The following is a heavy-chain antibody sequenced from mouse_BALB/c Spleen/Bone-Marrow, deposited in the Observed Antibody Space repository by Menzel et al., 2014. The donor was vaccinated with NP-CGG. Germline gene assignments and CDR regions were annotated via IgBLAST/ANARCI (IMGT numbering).Heavy chain of an antibody. Sequence: QVQLQQSGAELAKPGASVKMSCKASGYTLTSYWMHWVKQRPGQGLEWIGYINPSSGYTEFNQRFKDKATLTADRSSSTAYMQLSSVTSEDSAVYYCARGYYVMDYWGQGTSVTVSS. J-gene: IGHJ4*01. V-gene: IGHV1-7*01. CDR2: INPSSGYT. CDR1: GYTLTSYW. CDR3: ARGYYVMDY.